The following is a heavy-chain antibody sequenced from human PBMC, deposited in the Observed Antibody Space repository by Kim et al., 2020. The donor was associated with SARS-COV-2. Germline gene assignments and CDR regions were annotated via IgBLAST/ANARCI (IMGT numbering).Heavy chain of an antibody. CDR1: GGSVSSGSYY. CDR2: IYYSGST. V-gene: IGHV4-61*01. D-gene: IGHD3-16*02. Sequence: SETLSLTCTVSGGSVSSGSYYWSWIRQPPGKGLEWIGYIYYSGSTNYNPSLKSRVTISVDTSKNQFSLKLSSVTAADTAVYYCARDSIDYIWGSYRYLDYWGQGTLVTVSS. CDR3: ARDSIDYIWGSYRYLDY. J-gene: IGHJ4*02.